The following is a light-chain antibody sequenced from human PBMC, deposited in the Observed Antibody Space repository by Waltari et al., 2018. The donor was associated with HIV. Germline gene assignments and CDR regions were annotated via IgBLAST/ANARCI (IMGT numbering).Light chain of an antibody. CDR3: QTWGTGMV. V-gene: IGLV4-69*01. J-gene: IGLJ3*02. CDR1: SGHSNYA. CDR2: LTRDGSH. Sequence: QLVLTQSPSASASLGASVKLTCTLSSGHSNYAIASHQQQPEQVTRYLMKLTRDGSHYKGDGIPDRFSGSSSGAERYLTISSLQSEDEADYYCQTWGTGMVFGGGTKLTVL.